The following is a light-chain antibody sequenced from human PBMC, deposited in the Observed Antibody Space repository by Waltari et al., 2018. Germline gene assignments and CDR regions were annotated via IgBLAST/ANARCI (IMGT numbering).Light chain of an antibody. CDR2: HAS. CDR1: DSVGIY. V-gene: IGKV3-20*01. CDR3: QKYVSLPAT. J-gene: IGKJ1*01. Sequence: ETVLTQSPGTLSLSPGERATLSCKASDSVGIYLAWYQQKPGQAPRLLSYHASRRATGIPDRFSGSGSGTDFSLTISSLEPEDFAVYYCQKYVSLPATFGQGTKVEI.